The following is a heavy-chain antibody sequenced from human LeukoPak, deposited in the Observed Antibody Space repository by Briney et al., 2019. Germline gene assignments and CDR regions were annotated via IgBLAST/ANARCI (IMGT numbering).Heavy chain of an antibody. CDR3: LTVYATMGVDY. CDR1: GASISSYH. J-gene: IGHJ4*02. V-gene: IGHV4-59*08. D-gene: IGHD2-8*01. CDR2: THYSGTT. Sequence: SETLSLTCTVSGASISSYHWSWIRQPPGRGLEWIGYTHYSGTTNYNPSLRSRLTMSVDTSKNQFSLKLTSVTAADTAVYYCLTVYATMGVDYWGQGTLVTVSS.